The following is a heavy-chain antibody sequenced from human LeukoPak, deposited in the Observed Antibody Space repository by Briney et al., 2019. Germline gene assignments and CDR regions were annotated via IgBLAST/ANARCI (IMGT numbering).Heavy chain of an antibody. V-gene: IGHV1-18*01. CDR3: ARARYFDWLGDFDY. D-gene: IGHD3-9*01. CDR1: GFTFTSYG. CDR2: ISAYNGNT. Sequence: GGSLRLSCAASGFTFTSYGISWVRQAPGQGLEWMGWISAYNGNTNYAQKLQGRVTMTTDTSTSTAYMELRSLRSDDTAVYYCARARYFDWLGDFDYWGQGTLVTVSS. J-gene: IGHJ4*02.